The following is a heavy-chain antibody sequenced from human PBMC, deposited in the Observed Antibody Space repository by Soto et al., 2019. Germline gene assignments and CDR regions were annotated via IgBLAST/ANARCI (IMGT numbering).Heavy chain of an antibody. D-gene: IGHD5-12*01. Sequence: GASVKVSCKGSGGTFSSYAISWVRQAPGQGLEWMGGIIPIFGTANYAQKFQGRVTITADESTSTAYMELSSLRSEDTAVYYCAATLEMATISGPVAQGHSNYYGMDVWGQGTTVTVSS. CDR3: AATLEMATISGPVAQGHSNYYGMDV. CDR1: GGTFSSYA. J-gene: IGHJ6*02. V-gene: IGHV1-69*13. CDR2: IIPIFGTA.